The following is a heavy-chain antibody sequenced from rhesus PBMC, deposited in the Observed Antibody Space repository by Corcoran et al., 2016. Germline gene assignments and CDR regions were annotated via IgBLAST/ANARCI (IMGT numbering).Heavy chain of an antibody. V-gene: IGHV4-169*02. J-gene: IGHJ4*01. CDR3: ASGGEAATGY. CDR1: GGSISSSS. Sequence: QLPLRESGPGLVKPSETLSVTCAVAGGSISSSSWSWIRQAPGKGREWIGYIYGSGSSTNYNPSLKSRFTLSVDTSKTQLSLKLSSVTAADTAVYYCASGGEAATGYWGQGVLVTVSS. CDR2: IYGSGSST. D-gene: IGHD6-19*01.